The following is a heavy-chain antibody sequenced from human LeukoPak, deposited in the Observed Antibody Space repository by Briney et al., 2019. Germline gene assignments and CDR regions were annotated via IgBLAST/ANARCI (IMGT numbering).Heavy chain of an antibody. CDR3: ARGDIEMATITYDY. CDR1: GGSISSYY. CDR2: IYYSGST. J-gene: IGHJ4*02. V-gene: IGHV4-59*01. Sequence: SETLSLTCTVSGGSISSYYWSWIRQPSGKGLEWIGYIYYSGSTNYNPSLKSRVTISVDTSKNQFSLKLSSVTAADTAVYYCARGDIEMATITYDYWGQGTLVTVSS. D-gene: IGHD5-24*01.